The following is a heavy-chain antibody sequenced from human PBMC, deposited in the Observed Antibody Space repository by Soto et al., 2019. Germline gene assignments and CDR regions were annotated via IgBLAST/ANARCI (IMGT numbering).Heavy chain of an antibody. J-gene: IGHJ4*02. Sequence: QVQLVQSGAEVKKPGASVKVSCKASGYTFNTYSISWVRQAPGQGLEWMGWISGYNGDTHYAQKVQGRVTMTTDTSTSTAYMELRSLRSDDTAMYYCARENVLSYVDTAMVDYFDYWGQGTLVTVSS. CDR2: ISGYNGDT. V-gene: IGHV1-18*01. CDR3: ARENVLSYVDTAMVDYFDY. CDR1: GYTFNTYS. D-gene: IGHD5-18*01.